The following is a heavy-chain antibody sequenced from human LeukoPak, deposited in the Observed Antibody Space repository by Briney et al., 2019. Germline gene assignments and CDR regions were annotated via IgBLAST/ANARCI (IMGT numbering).Heavy chain of an antibody. V-gene: IGHV1-2*06. Sequence: GASVKVSCKASGYTFSGYYLHWVRQAPGQGLEWMGHIDPNSGGTKYAQKFQGRVTMTRDTSTTSAYMELSSLIFDDPAVYYCARDLGYGYGSVWHKYFDYWGHGTLVTVSS. CDR1: GYTFSGYY. D-gene: IGHD5-18*01. CDR2: IDPNSGGT. CDR3: ARDLGYGYGSVWHKYFDY. J-gene: IGHJ4*01.